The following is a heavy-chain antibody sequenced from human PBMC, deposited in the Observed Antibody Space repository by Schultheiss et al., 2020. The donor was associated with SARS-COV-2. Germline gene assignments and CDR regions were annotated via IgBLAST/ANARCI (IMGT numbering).Heavy chain of an antibody. Sequence: GGSLRLSCAASGFSVSSNYMSWVRQAPRRGLEWVATIYSTYSTFYADCVKGRFTIFRDNSKNSLSLQMNSLRAEDMAVYYCARAYCSSTSCYSGDGMDVWGQGTAVTVSS. D-gene: IGHD2-2*01. CDR1: GFSVSSNY. CDR2: IYSTYST. V-gene: IGHV3-53*01. J-gene: IGHJ6*02. CDR3: ARAYCSSTSCYSGDGMDV.